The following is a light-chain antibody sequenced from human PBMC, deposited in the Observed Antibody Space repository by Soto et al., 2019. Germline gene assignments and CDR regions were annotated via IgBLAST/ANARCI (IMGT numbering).Light chain of an antibody. V-gene: IGKV1-39*01. CDR1: QIISTY. CDR2: AAS. J-gene: IGKJ3*01. CDR3: QQSYSTLS. Sequence: DIQMTQSPSSLSASVGDRVTITCRTSQIISTYLNWYQQKPGKAPKLLIYAASSLQSGVPSRFSGSGSGTDFTLTISSLQPEDFATYYCQQSYSTLSFGPGTKVDI.